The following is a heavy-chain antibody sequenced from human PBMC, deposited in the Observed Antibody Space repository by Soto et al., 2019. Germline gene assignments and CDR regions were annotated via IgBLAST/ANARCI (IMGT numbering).Heavy chain of an antibody. CDR2: INHSGST. D-gene: IGHD6-13*01. CDR3: ARMYSSSWFDY. CDR1: GGSFSGYY. V-gene: IGHV4-34*01. Sequence: SETLSLTCAVYGGSFSGYYWSWIRQPPGKGLEWIGEINHSGSTNYNPSLKSRVTISVDTSKNQFSLKLSSVTAADTAVYYCARMYSSSWFDYWGQGTLVTVSS. J-gene: IGHJ4*02.